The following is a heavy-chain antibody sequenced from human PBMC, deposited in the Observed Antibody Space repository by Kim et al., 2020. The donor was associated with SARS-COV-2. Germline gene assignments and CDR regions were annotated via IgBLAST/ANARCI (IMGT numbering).Heavy chain of an antibody. Sequence: GGSLRLSCAASGFTVSSNYMSWVRQAPGKGLEWVSVIYSGGSTYYADSVKGRFTISRDNSKNTLYLQMKSLRAEDTAVYYCVRELYYGSGGSYYYYYGMDVWGQGTTVTVSS. CDR1: GFTVSSNY. J-gene: IGHJ6*02. V-gene: IGHV3-53*01. CDR2: IYSGGST. D-gene: IGHD3-10*01. CDR3: VRELYYGSGGSYYYYYGMDV.